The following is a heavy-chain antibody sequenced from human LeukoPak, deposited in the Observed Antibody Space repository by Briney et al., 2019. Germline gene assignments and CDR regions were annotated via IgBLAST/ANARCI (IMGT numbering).Heavy chain of an antibody. J-gene: IGHJ6*02. CDR1: GYTFTSYY. V-gene: IGHV1-46*01. CDR2: INPSGGST. Sequence: ASVKVSCKASGYTFTSYYMHWVRQAPGQGLEWMGLINPSGGSTSYAQKFQGRVTMTRDTSTSTVYMELSSLRSEDTAVYYCARGDIVGTYSAYYYYGMDVWGQGTTVTVSS. CDR3: ARGDIVGTYSAYYYYGMDV. D-gene: IGHD1-26*01.